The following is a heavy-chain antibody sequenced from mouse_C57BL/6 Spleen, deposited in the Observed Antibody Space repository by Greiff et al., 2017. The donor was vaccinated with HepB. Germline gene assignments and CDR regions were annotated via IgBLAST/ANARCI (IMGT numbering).Heavy chain of an antibody. J-gene: IGHJ4*01. V-gene: IGHV5-16*01. Sequence: EVQLVESEGGLVQPGSSMKLSCTASGFTFSDYYMAWVRQVPEKGLEWVANINYDGSSTYYLDSLKSRFIISRDNAKNILYLQMSSLKSEDTATYYCARALDYGYAMDYWGQGTSVTVSS. CDR2: INYDGSST. CDR3: ARALDYGYAMDY. CDR1: GFTFSDYY. D-gene: IGHD1-1*02.